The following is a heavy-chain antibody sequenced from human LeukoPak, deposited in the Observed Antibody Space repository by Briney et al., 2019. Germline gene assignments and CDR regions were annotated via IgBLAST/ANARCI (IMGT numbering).Heavy chain of an antibody. J-gene: IGHJ3*02. CDR2: ISSSGSTI. D-gene: IGHD2-21*01. CDR3: ARERQDTILHSGAFDI. CDR1: GFTFSSYE. V-gene: IGHV3-48*03. Sequence: GGSLRLSCAASGFTFSSYEMNWVRQAPGKGLEWVSYISSSGSTIYYADSVKGRFTISRDNAKNSLYLQMNSLRAEDTAVYFCARERQDTILHSGAFDIWGQGTMVTVSS.